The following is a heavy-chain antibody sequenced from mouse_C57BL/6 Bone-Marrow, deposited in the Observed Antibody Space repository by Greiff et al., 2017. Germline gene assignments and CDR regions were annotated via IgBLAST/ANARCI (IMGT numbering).Heavy chain of an antibody. CDR1: GFTFSSYA. CDR2: ISDGGSYT. D-gene: IGHD1-1*01. J-gene: IGHJ3*01. Sequence: EVKLMESGGGLVKPGGSLKLSCAASGFTFSSYAMSWVRQTPEKRLEWVATISDGGSYTYYPDNVKGRFTISRDNAKNNLYLQMSHLKSEDTAMYYWARDRYSRGFAYWGQGTLVTVSA. V-gene: IGHV5-4*01. CDR3: ARDRYSRGFAY.